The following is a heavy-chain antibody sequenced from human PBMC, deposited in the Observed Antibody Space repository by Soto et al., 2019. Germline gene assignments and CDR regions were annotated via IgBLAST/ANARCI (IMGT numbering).Heavy chain of an antibody. V-gene: IGHV3-74*01. CDR3: ARDLATAPDY. CDR1: GFTFRSYW. CDR2: ISPDGSST. D-gene: IGHD6-13*01. J-gene: IGHJ4*02. Sequence: EVQLVESGGGLVQPGGSLRLSCAASGFTFRSYWMHWVRQAPGKGLVWVSRISPDGSSTSYADSVKGRFTISRDNAKNTLFLQMNSLIAEDTAVYYCARDLATAPDYWGQGTLVTVSS.